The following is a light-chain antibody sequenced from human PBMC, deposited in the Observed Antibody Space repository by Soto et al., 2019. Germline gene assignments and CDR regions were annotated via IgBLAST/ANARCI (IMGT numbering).Light chain of an antibody. CDR1: QSVSSY. CDR2: DAS. J-gene: IGKJ1*01. Sequence: EIVLTQSPATQSLSPGERATLSCRASQSVSSYLAWYQQKPGQAPRLLIYDASNRATGIPARFSGSGSGTDFTLTISSLEPEDFAVYYCHQRSNWPWTFGQGTKVDIK. CDR3: HQRSNWPWT. V-gene: IGKV3-11*01.